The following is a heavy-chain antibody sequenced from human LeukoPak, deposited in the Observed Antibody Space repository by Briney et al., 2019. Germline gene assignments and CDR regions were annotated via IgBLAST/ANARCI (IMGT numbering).Heavy chain of an antibody. CDR2: IYYSGST. CDR3: ARHRSRMEWSLFDY. CDR1: GGSISSYY. Sequence: KPSETLSLTCTVSGGSISSYYWSWIRQPPGKGLEWIGYIYYSGSTNYNPSLKSRVTISVDTSKNQFSLKLSSVTAADTAVYYCARHRSRMEWSLFDYWGQGTLVTVSS. J-gene: IGHJ4*02. V-gene: IGHV4-59*01. D-gene: IGHD3-3*01.